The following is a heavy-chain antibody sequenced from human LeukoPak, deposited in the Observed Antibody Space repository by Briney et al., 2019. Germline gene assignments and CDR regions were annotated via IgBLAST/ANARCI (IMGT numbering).Heavy chain of an antibody. CDR2: VYYTGNT. Sequence: SETLSLTCTVSGVSISSSNSYWGWIRQPPGKGLEWIGSVYYTGNTYYNASLKSRVAIVIDTSKNQISLRLTSVTATDTAMYYCARQTGSGLFTLPGGQGTLVTVSS. CDR3: ARQTGSGLFTLP. D-gene: IGHD3/OR15-3a*01. V-gene: IGHV4-39*01. J-gene: IGHJ4*02. CDR1: GVSISSSNSY.